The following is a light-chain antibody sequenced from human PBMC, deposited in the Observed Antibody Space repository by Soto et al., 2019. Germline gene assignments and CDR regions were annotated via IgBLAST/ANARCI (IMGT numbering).Light chain of an antibody. CDR3: QQYGSSPRT. V-gene: IGKV3-20*01. CDR2: GAS. CDR1: QSVSSSY. Sequence: EIVLTQSPGTLSLSPGEKPTPSCRPSQSVSSSYLAWYQQKPGQAPRLLIYGASSRATGIPDRFSGSGSGTDFTLTISRLEPEDFAVYYCQQYGSSPRTFGQGTKVDIK. J-gene: IGKJ1*01.